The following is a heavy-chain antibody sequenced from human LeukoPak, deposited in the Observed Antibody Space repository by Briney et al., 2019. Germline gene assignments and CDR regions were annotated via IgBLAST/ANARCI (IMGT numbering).Heavy chain of an antibody. CDR3: AREFRTTTWSYDAFDL. Sequence: WVKVSCKASGYTFTDYYMHWVRQAPEQGLEWVGWINPTSGGTNYAQNFQDWVTLTRDTSNSTSFLELRRLGSDDTAVYYCAREFRTTTWSYDAFDLWGQGTMVTVS. V-gene: IGHV1-2*04. CDR2: INPTSGGT. J-gene: IGHJ3*01. D-gene: IGHD1/OR15-1a*01. CDR1: GYTFTDYY.